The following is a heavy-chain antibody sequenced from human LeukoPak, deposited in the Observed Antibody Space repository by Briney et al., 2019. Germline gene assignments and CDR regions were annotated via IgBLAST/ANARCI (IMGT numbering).Heavy chain of an antibody. CDR3: ARQEYSSGGSCYTWFDP. D-gene: IGHD2-15*01. CDR1: GYSINNYW. V-gene: IGHV5-51*01. CDR2: IYPADSDI. J-gene: IGHJ5*02. Sequence: AESLKISCKGSGYSINNYWIGWVRQMPGKGLEWMGIIYPADSDIRYSPSFQGQVTISADKSISTVYLQWSSLKASDTAMYYCARQEYSSGGSCYTWFDPWGQGTLVTVSS.